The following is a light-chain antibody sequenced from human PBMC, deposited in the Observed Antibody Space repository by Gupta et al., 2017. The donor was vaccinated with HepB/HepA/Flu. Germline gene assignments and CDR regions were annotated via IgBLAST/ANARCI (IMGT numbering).Light chain of an antibody. CDR1: SSDVGGYNY. CDR3: CSYAGSYTWV. V-gene: IGLV2-11*01. CDR2: DVS. Sequence: QSALTQPRSVSWSPGQSVTISCTGASSDVGGYNYVSWYQQHPGNAPKLMIYDVSKRPSGVPDRFSGSKSGNTASLTISGLQAEDEADYYCCSYAGSYTWVFGGGTKLTVL. J-gene: IGLJ3*02.